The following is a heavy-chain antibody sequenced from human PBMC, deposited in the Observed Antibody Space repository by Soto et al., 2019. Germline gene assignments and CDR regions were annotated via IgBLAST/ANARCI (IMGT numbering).Heavy chain of an antibody. CDR1: GGSISSGGYY. CDR2: IYYSGST. J-gene: IGHJ5*02. CDR3: ARVAGSGWYDA. D-gene: IGHD6-19*01. V-gene: IGHV4-31*02. Sequence: PSETLSLTCTVSGGSISSGGYYWSWIRQHPGKGLEWIGYIYYSGSTYYNPSLKSRVTISLDLSKNQFSPNLNSVTAADTAVYYCARVAGSGWYDAWGQGTLVTVSS.